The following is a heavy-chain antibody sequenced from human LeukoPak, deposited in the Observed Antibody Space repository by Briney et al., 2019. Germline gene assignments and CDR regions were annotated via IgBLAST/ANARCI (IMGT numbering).Heavy chain of an antibody. J-gene: IGHJ5*02. CDR2: IYTSGST. CDR1: GGSLSSYY. Sequence: SETLSLTCTVSGGSLSSYYWSWLRQPAGKGLEWIGRIYTSGSTNYNTSLKSRVTMSVDTSKNQFSLKLSSVTAADTAVYYCASEGYLNWFDPWGQGTLVTVSS. D-gene: IGHD1-26*01. CDR3: ASEGYLNWFDP. V-gene: IGHV4-4*07.